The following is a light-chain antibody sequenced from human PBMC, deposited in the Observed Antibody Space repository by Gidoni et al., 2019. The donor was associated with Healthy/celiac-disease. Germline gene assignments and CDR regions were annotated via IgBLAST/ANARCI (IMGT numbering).Light chain of an antibody. CDR3: QQSYSTSGT. J-gene: IGKJ3*01. CDR2: AAS. Sequence: DIQMTQSPSSLSASVGDRVTITCRASQSISNYLNWYQQKPGKAPKLLIYAASSLQSGVPSRFSGSGSGTDFTLTISSLQPEDFATYYCQQSYSTSGTFGPGTKVDIK. CDR1: QSISNY. V-gene: IGKV1-39*01.